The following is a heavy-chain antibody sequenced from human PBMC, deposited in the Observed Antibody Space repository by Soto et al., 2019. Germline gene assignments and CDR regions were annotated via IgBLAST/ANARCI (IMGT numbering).Heavy chain of an antibody. V-gene: IGHV1-2*02. D-gene: IGHD3-22*01. Sequence: ASVKVSCKASGYTFIAYYIHWVRQVPGQGLEWMGWVNPNSGATNYAQKFQGRVSMTRDTSISSAYMDLSNLSSDDTAVYYCARLYFYESSGFFFAYFDQWGQGTMVTVSS. CDR2: VNPNSGAT. J-gene: IGHJ4*02. CDR1: GYTFIAYY. CDR3: ARLYFYESSGFFFAYFDQ.